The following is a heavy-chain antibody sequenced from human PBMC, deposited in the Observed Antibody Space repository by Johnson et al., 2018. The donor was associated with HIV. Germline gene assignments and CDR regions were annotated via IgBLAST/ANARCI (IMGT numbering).Heavy chain of an antibody. CDR3: ARFPPGGNYYFDI. V-gene: IGHV3-23*04. J-gene: IGHJ3*02. CDR1: GFTFSNYA. CDR2: ISGDAGST. Sequence: VQLVESGGGLVQPGGSLTLSCAASGFTFSNYAMSWVRRAPGKGLEWVSTISGDAGSTYYADSVRGRFTLSRDNSKNILFLQMNSLRAEDTAVYYCARFPPGGNYYFDIWGQGTMVTVSS. D-gene: IGHD1-26*01.